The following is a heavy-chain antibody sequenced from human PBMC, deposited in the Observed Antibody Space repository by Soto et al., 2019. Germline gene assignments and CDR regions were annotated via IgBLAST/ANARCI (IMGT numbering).Heavy chain of an antibody. J-gene: IGHJ4*02. CDR1: GFTFSSYA. CDR2: ISGSGGST. D-gene: IGHD3-22*01. Sequence: GSLRLSCAASGFTFSSYAMSWVRQAPGKGLEWVSAISGSGGSTYYADSVKGRFTISRDNSKNTLYLQMNSLRAEDTAVYYCATAFPIYDSSGYYFDYWGQGTLVTVSS. V-gene: IGHV3-23*01. CDR3: ATAFPIYDSSGYYFDY.